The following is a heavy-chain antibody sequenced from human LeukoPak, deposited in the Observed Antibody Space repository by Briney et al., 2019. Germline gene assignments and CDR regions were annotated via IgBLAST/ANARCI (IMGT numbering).Heavy chain of an antibody. CDR3: AQDRFCSSDSCSFGTTWFDP. CDR1: GFVFSDYG. CDR2: IRYDGSDP. V-gene: IGHV3-30*02. J-gene: IGHJ5*02. Sequence: GGSLRLSCATFGFVFSDYGIHWVRQAPGKGLEWVAFIRYDGSDPNYPDSVKGRFTISRDNSKNMVQLQMNSLRVEDTAANYCAQDRFCSSDSCSFGTTWFDPWGQGTLVTVSS. D-gene: IGHD2-2*01.